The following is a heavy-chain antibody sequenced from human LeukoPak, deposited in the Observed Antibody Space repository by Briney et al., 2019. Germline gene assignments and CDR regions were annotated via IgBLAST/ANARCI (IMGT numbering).Heavy chain of an antibody. CDR2: INIDGSSG. Sequence: GGSLRLSCAASGFTFSSYGMHWVRQAPGKGLVWVSRINIDGSSGSYADSVEGRFTISRDNAKNTVYLQMNSLRAEDTAVYYCTREVSGSLYFDYWGQGTLVTVSS. CDR3: TREVSGSLYFDY. CDR1: GFTFSSYG. J-gene: IGHJ4*02. V-gene: IGHV3-74*01. D-gene: IGHD1-26*01.